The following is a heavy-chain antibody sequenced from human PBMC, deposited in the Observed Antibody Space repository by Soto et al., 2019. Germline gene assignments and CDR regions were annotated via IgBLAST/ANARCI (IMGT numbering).Heavy chain of an antibody. CDR3: ARAARGAFWSGYPYYFDY. V-gene: IGHV3-13*01. CDR2: IGTAGDT. Sequence: GGSLRLSCAASGFTFSSYDMHWVRQATGKGLEWVSAIGTAGDTYYPGSMKGRFTISRENAKNSLYLQMNSLRAGDTAVYYCARAARGAFWSGYPYYFDYWGQGTLVTVSS. J-gene: IGHJ4*02. D-gene: IGHD3-3*01. CDR1: GFTFSSYD.